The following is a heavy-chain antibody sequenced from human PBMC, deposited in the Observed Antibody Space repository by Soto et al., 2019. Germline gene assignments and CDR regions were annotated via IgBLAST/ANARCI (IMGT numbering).Heavy chain of an antibody. CDR2: IYYSGST. CDR3: ARATYCSSTSCSPEENWFDP. D-gene: IGHD2-2*01. V-gene: IGHV4-31*03. J-gene: IGHJ5*02. CDR1: GGSISSGGYY. Sequence: SETLSLTCTVSGGSISSGGYYWSWIRQHPGKGLEWIGYIYYSGSTYYNPSLKSRVTISVDTSKNQFSLKLSSVTAADTAVYYCARATYCSSTSCSPEENWFDPWGQGTLVTVSS.